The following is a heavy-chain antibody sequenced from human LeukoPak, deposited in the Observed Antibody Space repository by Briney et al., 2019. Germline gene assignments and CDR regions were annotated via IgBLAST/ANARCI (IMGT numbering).Heavy chain of an antibody. J-gene: IGHJ5*02. Sequence: PGGSLRLSCAASGFPFSSFGMHWVRRAPGKGLEWVALISYDGNTKYYADSVKGRFTISRDNSVNTLYLQMNSLRGDDTALYFCARAVVRGVMLGKGLDPWGQGTPVTVSS. CDR1: GFPFSSFG. D-gene: IGHD3-10*01. CDR2: ISYDGNTK. CDR3: ARAVVRGVMLGKGLDP. V-gene: IGHV3-33*01.